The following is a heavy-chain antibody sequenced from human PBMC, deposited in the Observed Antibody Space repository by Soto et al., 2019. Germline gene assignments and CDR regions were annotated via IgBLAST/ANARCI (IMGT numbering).Heavy chain of an antibody. J-gene: IGHJ6*02. CDR2: IYPGDSDT. D-gene: IGHD3-10*01. CDR1: GYSFTSYW. Sequence: PGESLKISCKGSGYSFTSYWIGWVRQMPGKGLEWMGIIYPGDSDTRYSPSFQGQVTISADKSISTAYLQWSSPKASDTAMYYCARLPLMVRGVILYGMDVWGQGTTVTVSS. CDR3: ARLPLMVRGVILYGMDV. V-gene: IGHV5-51*01.